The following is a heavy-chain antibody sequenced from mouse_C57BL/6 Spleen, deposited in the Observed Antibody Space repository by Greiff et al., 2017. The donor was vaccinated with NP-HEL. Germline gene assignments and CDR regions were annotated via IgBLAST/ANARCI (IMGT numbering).Heavy chain of an antibody. CDR3: ASWGGTGDYFDY. CDR2: INPNNGGT. D-gene: IGHD1-1*02. V-gene: IGHV1-26*01. Sequence: VQLQQSGPELVKPGASVKISCKASGYTFTDYYMNWVKQSHGKSLEWIGDINPNNGGTSYNQKFKGKATLTVDKSSSTAYMELRSLTSEDSAVYYCASWGGTGDYFDYWGQGTTLTVSS. J-gene: IGHJ2*01. CDR1: GYTFTDYY.